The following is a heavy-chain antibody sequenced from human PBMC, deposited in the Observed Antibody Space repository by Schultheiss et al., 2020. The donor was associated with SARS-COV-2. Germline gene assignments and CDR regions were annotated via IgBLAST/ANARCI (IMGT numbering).Heavy chain of an antibody. V-gene: IGHV3-21*01. CDR3: ARGGGKQWLAPFDY. CDR2: ISSSSSYI. D-gene: IGHD6-19*01. CDR1: GFTFSSYS. Sequence: GGSLRLSCAASGFTFSSYSMNWVRQAPGKGLEWVSSISSSSSYIYYADSVKGRFTISRDNAKNSLYLQMNSLRAEDTAVYYCARGGGKQWLAPFDYWGQGTLVTVSS. J-gene: IGHJ4*02.